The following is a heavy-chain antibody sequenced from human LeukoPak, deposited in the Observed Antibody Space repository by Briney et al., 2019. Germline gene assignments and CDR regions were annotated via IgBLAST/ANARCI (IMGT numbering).Heavy chain of an antibody. V-gene: IGHV3-48*01. CDR2: ISSSSATI. CDR3: ARDRHVPGLYYYSMDV. CDR1: GFSLSVYN. D-gene: IGHD6-6*01. J-gene: IGHJ6*03. Sequence: GGSLRLSCEGSGFSLSVYNMKWPRDARGKGLESVSYISSSSATIFYADSVKGRYNISRDNAKNSLYVHVYTLRPEDTAVYFCARDRHVPGLYYYSMDVWGKGTTVTVSS.